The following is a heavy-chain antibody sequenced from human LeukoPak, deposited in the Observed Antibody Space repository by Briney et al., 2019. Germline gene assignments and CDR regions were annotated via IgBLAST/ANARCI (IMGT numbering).Heavy chain of an antibody. D-gene: IGHD6-19*01. Sequence: GGSLRLSCAASGFTFSSYSMNRVRQAPGKGLEWVSSISSSSSYIYYADSVKGRFTISRDNAKNSLYLQMNSLRAEDTAVYYCARDAYSSGWYYIDYWGQGTLVTVSS. J-gene: IGHJ4*02. V-gene: IGHV3-21*01. CDR2: ISSSSSYI. CDR1: GFTFSSYS. CDR3: ARDAYSSGWYYIDY.